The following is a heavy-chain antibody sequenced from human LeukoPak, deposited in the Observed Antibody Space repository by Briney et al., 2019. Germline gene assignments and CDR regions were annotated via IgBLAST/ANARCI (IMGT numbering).Heavy chain of an antibody. Sequence: ASVKVSCKASGYTFTRYDINWVRQATGQGLEWMGWMNPNSGNTGYAQKFQGRATMTRNTSISTAYMELSSLRSEDTAVYYCAREAGDDYYFYYMDVWGKGTTATVSS. CDR1: GYTFTRYD. V-gene: IGHV1-8*01. CDR2: MNPNSGNT. CDR3: AREAGDDYYFYYMDV. J-gene: IGHJ6*03. D-gene: IGHD7-27*01.